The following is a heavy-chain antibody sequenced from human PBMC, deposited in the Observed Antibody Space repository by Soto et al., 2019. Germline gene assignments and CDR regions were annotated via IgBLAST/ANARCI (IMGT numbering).Heavy chain of an antibody. D-gene: IGHD7-27*01. CDR3: ARDPNWGSMGFDY. Sequence: SETLSLTCTVSGGSISSYYWSWIRQPPGKGLEWIGYIYYSGSTNYNPSLKSRVTISVDTSKNQFSLKLSSVTAADTAVYYCARDPNWGSMGFDYWGQETLVTVSS. CDR2: IYYSGST. CDR1: GGSISSYY. V-gene: IGHV4-59*01. J-gene: IGHJ4*02.